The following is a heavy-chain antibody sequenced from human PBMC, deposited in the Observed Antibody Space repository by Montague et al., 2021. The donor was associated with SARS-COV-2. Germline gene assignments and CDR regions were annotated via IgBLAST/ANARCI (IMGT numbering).Heavy chain of an antibody. CDR3: ANGDVDTAMAFEY. V-gene: IGHV3-23*01. J-gene: IGHJ4*02. D-gene: IGHD5-18*01. CDR1: GFTFSSYA. Sequence: SLRLSCAASGFTFSSYAMSWVRQAPGKGLEWVSAISGSGSSAYYADSVKGRFTISRDNSKNTLYLQMNSLRAEDTAVYYCANGDVDTAMAFEYWGQGTLVTVSS. CDR2: ISGSGSSA.